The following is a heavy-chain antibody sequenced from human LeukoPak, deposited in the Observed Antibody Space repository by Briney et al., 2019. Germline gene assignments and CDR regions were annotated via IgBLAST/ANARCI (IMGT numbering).Heavy chain of an antibody. CDR1: GGSISSYY. J-gene: IGHJ4*02. CDR2: IYYSGST. D-gene: IGHD4-23*01. V-gene: IGHV4-59*04. CDR3: ARHLNSGGNSPLVY. Sequence: PPETLSLTCTVSGGSISSYYWSWIRQPAGKGLEWIGIIYYSGSTYYNPSLKSRVTMSVDTSKNQFSLKLNSVTAADTAVYFCARHLNSGGNSPLVYWGQGTLVTVSS.